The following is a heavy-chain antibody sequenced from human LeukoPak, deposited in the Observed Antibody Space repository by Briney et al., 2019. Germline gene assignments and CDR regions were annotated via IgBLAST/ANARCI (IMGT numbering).Heavy chain of an antibody. CDR2: ISYDGNNK. CDR1: GFTFSSYV. CDR3: ARALPGGGLKNGFDI. J-gene: IGHJ3*02. V-gene: IGHV3-30*04. Sequence: GRSLRVSCAASGFTFSSYVIHWVRQAPGKGLECVAIISYDGNNKYYADSVKGRFTISRDNSKNTVYLQMNSLTAEDTAVYYCARALPGGGLKNGFDIWGQGTMVTVSS. D-gene: IGHD2-15*01.